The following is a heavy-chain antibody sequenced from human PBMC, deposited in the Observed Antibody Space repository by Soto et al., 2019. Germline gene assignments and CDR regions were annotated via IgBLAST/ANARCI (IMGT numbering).Heavy chain of an antibody. D-gene: IGHD2-8*01. Sequence: EVQLEVSGGGLVQPGGSLRLSWAASGFTFSAYSMNWARQAPGKGLEWISYITASSDTIFYADSVKGRFTISRDNAKNSRYLQMHSLRDEDTAVYYCARDNGMAGSFDPWGQGTLVTVSS. CDR1: GFTFSAYS. J-gene: IGHJ5*02. CDR2: ITASSDTI. V-gene: IGHV3-48*02. CDR3: ARDNGMAGSFDP.